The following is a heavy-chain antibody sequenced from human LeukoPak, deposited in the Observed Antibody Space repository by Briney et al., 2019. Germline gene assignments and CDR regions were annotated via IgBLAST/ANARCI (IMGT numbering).Heavy chain of an antibody. V-gene: IGHV4-4*07. CDR2: IYTSGST. CDR1: GGSISSYY. D-gene: IGHD5-18*01. J-gene: IGHJ5*02. CDR3: ARALDTTRVHWFDP. Sequence: KPSETLSLTCTVSGGSISSYYWSWIRQPAGKGLEWIGRIYTSGSTNYNPSLRSRDTMSVDTSKNQFSLKLSSVTAADTAVYYCARALDTTRVHWFDPWGQGTLVTVSS.